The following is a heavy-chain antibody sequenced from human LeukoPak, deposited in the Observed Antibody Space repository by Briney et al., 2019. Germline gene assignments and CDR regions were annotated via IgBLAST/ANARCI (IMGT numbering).Heavy chain of an antibody. V-gene: IGHV1-2*02. CDR2: INPNSGGT. CDR3: ARGDYDILTGWPY. D-gene: IGHD3-9*01. CDR1: GYTFSGSY. J-gene: IGHJ4*02. Sequence: ASLKVSCKASGYTFSGSYVTWVRQAPGQGLEWMGWINPNSGGTNYAQKFQGRVTMTRDTSINTAYMDLSRLRSDDTAVYYCARGDYDILTGWPYWGQGTLVTVSS.